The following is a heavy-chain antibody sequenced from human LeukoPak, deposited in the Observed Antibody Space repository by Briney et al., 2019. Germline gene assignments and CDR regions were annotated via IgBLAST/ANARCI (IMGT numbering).Heavy chain of an antibody. Sequence: GGSLRLSCAASGFTFSSYGMRWVRQAPGKGLEWVAVISYDGSNKYYADSVKGRFTISRDNSKNTLYLQMNSLRAEDTAVYYCAKDLEESGWSGLNFDYWGQGTLVTISS. V-gene: IGHV3-30*18. J-gene: IGHJ4*02. D-gene: IGHD6-19*01. CDR1: GFTFSSYG. CDR3: AKDLEESGWSGLNFDY. CDR2: ISYDGSNK.